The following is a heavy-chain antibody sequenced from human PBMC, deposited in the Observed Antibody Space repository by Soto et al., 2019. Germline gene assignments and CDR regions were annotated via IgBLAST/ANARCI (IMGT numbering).Heavy chain of an antibody. CDR1: GGSFSNFG. V-gene: IGHV1-69*13. Sequence: SVKVSCKASGGSFSNFGTSWVRQAPGQGLEWMGGIVPVFGRPNYAQRFRGRLTITADESTSTGYMELISLRSDDTAVYYCAREGSGYNFWGQGTQVTVSS. CDR3: AREGSGYNF. D-gene: IGHD5-12*01. J-gene: IGHJ4*02. CDR2: IVPVFGRP.